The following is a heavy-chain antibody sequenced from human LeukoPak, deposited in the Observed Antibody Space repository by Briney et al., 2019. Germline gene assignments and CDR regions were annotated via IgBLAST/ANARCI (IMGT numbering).Heavy chain of an antibody. V-gene: IGHV4-31*03. D-gene: IGHD2-2*01. Sequence: SETLSLTCTVSGGSISSGGYSWSWIRQHPGKGLEWIGYIYYSGSTYYNPSLKSRVTISVDTSKNQFSLKLSSVTAADTAVYYCARFSSTPKVVPAASGYYFDYWGQGTLVTVSS. CDR3: ARFSSTPKVVPAASGYYFDY. CDR2: IYYSGST. J-gene: IGHJ4*02. CDR1: GGSISSGGYS.